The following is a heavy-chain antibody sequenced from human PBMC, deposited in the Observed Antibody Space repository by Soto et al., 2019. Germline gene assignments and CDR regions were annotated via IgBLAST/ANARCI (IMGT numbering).Heavy chain of an antibody. Sequence: VQLVESGGGVVQPGRSLRLSCAASGFTFSSYGMHWVRQAPGKGLEWVAVIWYDGSNKYYADSVKGRFTISRDNSKNTLYLQMNTVRAEDTAVYYCAGDHDRGDGMDVWGRGTTVTVSS. CDR3: AGDHDRGDGMDV. V-gene: IGHV3-33*01. D-gene: IGHD3-10*01. CDR1: GFTFSSYG. CDR2: IWYDGSNK. J-gene: IGHJ6*02.